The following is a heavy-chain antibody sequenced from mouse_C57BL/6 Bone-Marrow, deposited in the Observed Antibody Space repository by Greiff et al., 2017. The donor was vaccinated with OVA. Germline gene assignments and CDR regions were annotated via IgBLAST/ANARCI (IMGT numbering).Heavy chain of an antibody. Sequence: EVKLQQSGPELVKPGASVKISCKASGYTFTDYYMNWVKQSHGKSLEWIGDINPNNGGTSYNQKFKGKATLTVDKSSSTAYIELRSLTSEDSAVYYCASPYWGQGTLVTVSA. CDR1: GYTFTDYY. CDR3: ASPY. J-gene: IGHJ3*01. CDR2: INPNNGGT. V-gene: IGHV1-26*01.